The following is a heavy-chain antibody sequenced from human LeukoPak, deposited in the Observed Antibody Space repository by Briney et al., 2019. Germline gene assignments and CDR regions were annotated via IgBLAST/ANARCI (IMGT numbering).Heavy chain of an antibody. D-gene: IGHD6-6*01. V-gene: IGHV3-13*01. CDR3: ARDSSSSTFDY. Sequence: GGSLRLSCAASGFTFSSYDMHWVRQATGKGLEWVSAIGTAGDTYYPGSVKGRFTISRDNAKNSLYLQMNSLRAEDTAVYYCARDSSSSTFDYWGQGTLVTVFS. CDR2: IGTAGDT. J-gene: IGHJ4*02. CDR1: GFTFSSYD.